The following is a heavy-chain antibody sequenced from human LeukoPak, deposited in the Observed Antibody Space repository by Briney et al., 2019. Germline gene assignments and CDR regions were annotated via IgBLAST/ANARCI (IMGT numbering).Heavy chain of an antibody. V-gene: IGHV4-28*01. CDR1: GYSLSSTNW. Sequence: SETLSLTCAVSGYSLSSTNWWVSLRHPPGKGLEWMGYIYYSGSTFYNPALESRVTMPVDTSKNQFSLNLTSVTAVDTAVYYCTRTVGQGSSIYYFDYWGQGTLVTVSS. CDR3: TRTVGQGSSIYYFDY. CDR2: IYYSGST. J-gene: IGHJ4*02. D-gene: IGHD1-26*01.